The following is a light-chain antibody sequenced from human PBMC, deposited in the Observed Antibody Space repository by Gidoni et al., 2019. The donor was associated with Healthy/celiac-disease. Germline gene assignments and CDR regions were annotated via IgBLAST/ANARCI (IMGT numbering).Light chain of an antibody. J-gene: IGKJ3*01. Sequence: DIQMTQAPSSLSASVGDRVTITGQASQDISNYLHWYPQKPGKAPKLLIYDASNLETGVPSRFSGSGSGTDFTFPISSLQPEDIATYYCQQYDNLQATLGPGTKVDIK. CDR2: DAS. CDR3: QQYDNLQAT. CDR1: QDISNY. V-gene: IGKV1-33*01.